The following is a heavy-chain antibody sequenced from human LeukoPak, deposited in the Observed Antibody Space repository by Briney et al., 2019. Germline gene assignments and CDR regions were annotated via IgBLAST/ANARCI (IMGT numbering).Heavy chain of an antibody. V-gene: IGHV4-34*01. J-gene: IGHJ4*02. D-gene: IGHD4-17*01. CDR2: INHSGYT. CDR1: GVSFNDYY. CDR3: TRMTTGHDY. Sequence: PSETLSLTCAVSGVSFNDYYWSWVRQTPGKGLEWIGEINHSGYTNDSPSLKSRVTLPIDTSRKQFSLNLRSVTVADTGIYYCTRMTTGHDYWGQGTLVTVSS.